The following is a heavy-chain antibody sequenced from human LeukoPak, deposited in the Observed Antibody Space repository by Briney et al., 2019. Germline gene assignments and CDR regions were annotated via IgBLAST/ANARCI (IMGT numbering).Heavy chain of an antibody. CDR3: AREDCSGGGCYFYYYYMDV. V-gene: IGHV4-38-2*02. CDR2: IYHSGVT. Sequence: SETLSLTCTVSAYSISSGYYWGWIRQPPGKGLEWIGSIYHSGVTYYNASLKSRVTISVDTSRNQFSLKLSSVTAADTAVYYCAREDCSGGGCYFYYYYMDVWGKGATVIVSS. CDR1: AYSISSGYY. J-gene: IGHJ6*03. D-gene: IGHD2-15*01.